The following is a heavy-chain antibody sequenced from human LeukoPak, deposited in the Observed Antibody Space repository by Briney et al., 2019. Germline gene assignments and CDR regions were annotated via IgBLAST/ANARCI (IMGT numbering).Heavy chain of an antibody. J-gene: IGHJ5*02. V-gene: IGHV3-15*01. Sequence: GGSLRLSCAASGFTYSNAWMSWVRQAPGKGLEWVGRIKSKTDGGSTYDADSVKGRFTISRDNSKNTLYLQMNSLRAEDTAVYYCAKDMITMVRGVIITHHQLNWFDPWGQGTLVTVSS. D-gene: IGHD3-10*01. CDR1: GFTYSNAW. CDR3: AKDMITMVRGVIITHHQLNWFDP. CDR2: IKSKTDGGST.